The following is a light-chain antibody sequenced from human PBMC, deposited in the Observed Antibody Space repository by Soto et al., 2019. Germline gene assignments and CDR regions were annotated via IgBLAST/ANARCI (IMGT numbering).Light chain of an antibody. CDR1: ESISTW. CDR3: QQYINYPIT. CDR2: DAS. V-gene: IGKV1-5*01. Sequence: DIQMTQSPATLSASVGDRVTVTCRASESISTWLAWYQQKPGKAPQLLIYDASSSVSGVPSSFSGSGSGTEFTLTISSLQPDDIATYYCQQYINYPITFGQGTRLENK. J-gene: IGKJ5*01.